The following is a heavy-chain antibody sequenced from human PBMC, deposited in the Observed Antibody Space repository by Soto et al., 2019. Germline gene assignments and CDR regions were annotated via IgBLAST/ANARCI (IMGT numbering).Heavy chain of an antibody. V-gene: IGHV4-59*01. CDR3: ARTVTNWFDP. CDR2: IYYSGST. Sequence: SETLSLTCTVSGGSISSYYWSWIRQPPGKGLEWIGYIYYSGSTNYNPSLKSRVTISVDTSKNQFSLKLSSVTAADTAMYYCARTVTNWFDPWGQGTLVTVSS. J-gene: IGHJ5*02. D-gene: IGHD4-4*01. CDR1: GGSISSYY.